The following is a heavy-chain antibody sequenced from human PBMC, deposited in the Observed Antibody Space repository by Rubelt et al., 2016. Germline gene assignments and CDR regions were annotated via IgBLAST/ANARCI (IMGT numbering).Heavy chain of an antibody. D-gene: IGHD6-13*01. CDR2: IYYSGST. J-gene: IGHJ4*02. CDR3: ASSSSWADY. V-gene: IGHV4-39*07. Sequence: QVQLQESGPGLVKPSETLSLTCTVSGGSISSSSYYWGWIRQPPGKGLEWIGSIYYSGSTYYNPSLKSRVTISVYTSKNQFSLKLSSVTAADTAVYYCASSSSWADYWGQGTLVTVSS. CDR1: GGSISSSSYY.